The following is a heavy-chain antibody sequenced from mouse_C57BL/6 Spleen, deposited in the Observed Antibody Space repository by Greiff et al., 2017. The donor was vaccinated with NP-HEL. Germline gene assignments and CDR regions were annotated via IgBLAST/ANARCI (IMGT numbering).Heavy chain of an antibody. V-gene: IGHV2-2*01. J-gene: IGHJ2*01. Sequence: VQLQESGPGLVQPSQSLSITCTVSGFSLTSYGVHWVRQSPRKGLEWLGVIWSGGSTDNNAAFISRLRISMDNSTSHVFFKLNSLQADDTAIYYCTGEETYYFDCWGKGTTLTVSS. CDR1: GFSLTSYG. CDR3: TGEETYYFDC. CDR2: IWSGGST.